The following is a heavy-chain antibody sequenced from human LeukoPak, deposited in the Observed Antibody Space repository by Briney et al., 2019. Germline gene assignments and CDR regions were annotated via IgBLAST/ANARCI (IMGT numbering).Heavy chain of an antibody. J-gene: IGHJ3*02. V-gene: IGHV3-48*01. CDR3: ARIFDSSGYPDDAFDI. D-gene: IGHD3-22*01. Sequence: GGSLRLSCAASGFNLGTYSMNWVRQAPGKGLEWVSYISSSGSTMYYADSVKGRFTISRDNAKNSLYLQMNSLRAEDTAVFYCARIFDSSGYPDDAFDIWGQGTMVTVSS. CDR1: GFNLGTYS. CDR2: ISSSGSTM.